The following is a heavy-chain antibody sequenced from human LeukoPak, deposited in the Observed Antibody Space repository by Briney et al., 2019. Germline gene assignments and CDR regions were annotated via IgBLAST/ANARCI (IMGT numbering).Heavy chain of an antibody. CDR3: ARDPGAVSKPSNWFDP. CDR1: GFTLTSYS. Sequence: GPCLRLSCAAAGFTLTSYSMNWVRHAPGRGLGWVSSISSSSTYIYYADSVKGRLTSSRDNAKNSLYLQMNSLRAEDTAVYYCARDPGAVSKPSNWFDPWGQGTLVTVSS. D-gene: IGHD4-17*01. V-gene: IGHV3-21*01. J-gene: IGHJ5*02. CDR2: ISSSSTYI.